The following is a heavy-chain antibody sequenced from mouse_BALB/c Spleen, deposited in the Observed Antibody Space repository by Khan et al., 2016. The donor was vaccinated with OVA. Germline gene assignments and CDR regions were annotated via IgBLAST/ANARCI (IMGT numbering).Heavy chain of an antibody. D-gene: IGHD2-3*01. V-gene: IGHV9-3-1*01. J-gene: IGHJ4*01. Sequence: QIQLVQSGPELKNPGETVRISCKASGYPFTKNGMNWVKQTPGKGLKWMGWINTYTREPAYADDFKGRSAFSLETSASTAYLQISNLKHEDTATYFFARVGYSGTMDYWGQGTSVTVSS. CDR2: INTYTREP. CDR3: ARVGYSGTMDY. CDR1: GYPFTKNG.